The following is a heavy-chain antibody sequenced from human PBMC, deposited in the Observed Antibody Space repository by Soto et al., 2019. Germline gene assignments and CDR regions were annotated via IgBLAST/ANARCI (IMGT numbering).Heavy chain of an antibody. CDR3: ARGTLGYCSSTSCYSTGFDP. D-gene: IGHD2-2*01. CDR2: ISYSGST. V-gene: IGHV4-31*03. Sequence: SETLSLTCTVSGGSISSGGYYWSWIRQHPGTGLEWIGHISYSGSTYYNTSLKSRVTISVDTSRNQFSLIVNSVTAADTAVYYCARGTLGYCSSTSCYSTGFDPWGQGTLVTVSS. CDR1: GGSISSGGYY. J-gene: IGHJ5*02.